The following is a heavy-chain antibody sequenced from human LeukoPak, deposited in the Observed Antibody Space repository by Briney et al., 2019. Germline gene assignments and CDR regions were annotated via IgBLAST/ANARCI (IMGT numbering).Heavy chain of an antibody. V-gene: IGHV4-4*08. J-gene: IGHJ4*02. CDR2: IYTSGST. CDR3: ARMGESGRYHDY. CDR1: GVSIKNHY. D-gene: IGHD3-16*01. Sequence: SETLSLTCTVSGVSIKNHYWSWIRQPPGKGLEWIGRIYTSGSTNYNPSLKSRVTISVDTSKNQFSLRLSSVTAADTAVYYCARMGESGRYHDYWAREPWSPSPQ.